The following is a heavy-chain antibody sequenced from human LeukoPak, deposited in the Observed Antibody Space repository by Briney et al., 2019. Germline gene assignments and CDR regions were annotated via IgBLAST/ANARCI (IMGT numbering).Heavy chain of an antibody. D-gene: IGHD6-6*01. V-gene: IGHV3-30*02. Sequence: PGGSLRLSCAASGFTFSSYGMHWVRQAPGKGLEWVAFIRYDGSNKYYADSVKGRFTISRDNSKNTLYLQMNSLRAEDTAVYYCAKGSREQLDHYYYYYMDVWGKGTTVTVSS. CDR1: GFTFSSYG. CDR2: IRYDGSNK. J-gene: IGHJ6*03. CDR3: AKGSREQLDHYYYYYMDV.